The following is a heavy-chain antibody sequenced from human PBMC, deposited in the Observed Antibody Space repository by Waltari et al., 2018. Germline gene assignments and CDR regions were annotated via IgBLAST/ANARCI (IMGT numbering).Heavy chain of an antibody. V-gene: IGHV1-2*06. J-gene: IGHJ3*02. D-gene: IGHD3-22*01. Sequence: QVQLVQSGAEVKKPGASVKVSCKASGYTFTGYYMHWVRQAPGQGLEWMGRINPNRGGTNYAQKFQGRVTMTRDTSISTAYMELSRLRSDDTAVYYCAREFGDDSSGYYYAAFDIWGQGTMVTVSS. CDR2: INPNRGGT. CDR3: AREFGDDSSGYYYAAFDI. CDR1: GYTFTGYY.